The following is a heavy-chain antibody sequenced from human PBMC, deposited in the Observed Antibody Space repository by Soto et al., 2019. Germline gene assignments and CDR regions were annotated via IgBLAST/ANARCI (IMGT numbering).Heavy chain of an antibody. J-gene: IGHJ6*02. CDR3: AREITFGGVIGLYGMDV. CDR1: GYTFTSYY. D-gene: IGHD3-16*02. CDR2: INPSGGST. V-gene: IGHV1-46*01. Sequence: ASVKVSCKASGYTFTSYYMHWVRQAPGQGLEWMGIINPSGGSTSYAQKFQGRVTITADESTSTAYMELSSLRSEDTAVYYCAREITFGGVIGLYGMDVWGQGTTVTVSS.